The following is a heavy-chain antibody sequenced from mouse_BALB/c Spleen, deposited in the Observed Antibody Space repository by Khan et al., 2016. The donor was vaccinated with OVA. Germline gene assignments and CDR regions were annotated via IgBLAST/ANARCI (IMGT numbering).Heavy chain of an antibody. Sequence: VQLQQSGPELVKPGASVKMSCKASGYTFTSYVMHWVRQKPGQGLEWIGDIYPYNDDTKYNEKFKGKATLTSDKSSSTAYMELSSLTSEDSAVYYCTRKLGLQGFPYWGQGTLVTVSA. CDR3: TRKLGLQGFPY. V-gene: IGHV1S136*01. J-gene: IGHJ3*01. CDR2: IYPYNDDT. CDR1: GYTFTSYV. D-gene: IGHD1-2*01.